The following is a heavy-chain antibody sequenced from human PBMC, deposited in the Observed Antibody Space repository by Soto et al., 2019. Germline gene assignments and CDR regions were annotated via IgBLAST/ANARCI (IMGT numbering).Heavy chain of an antibody. CDR1: GFIFDDYA. D-gene: IGHD6-13*01. J-gene: IGHJ4*02. CDR2: ISWNSVGI. V-gene: IGHV3-9*01. Sequence: GGSLRLSCASSGFIFDDYAMHWVRQAPGEGLEWVASISWNSVGIGYADSVKGRFTISRDSAKKSLYLQMNSLRVEDTALYYCSGGRSWYGGDYWGQGTPVTVSS. CDR3: SGGRSWYGGDY.